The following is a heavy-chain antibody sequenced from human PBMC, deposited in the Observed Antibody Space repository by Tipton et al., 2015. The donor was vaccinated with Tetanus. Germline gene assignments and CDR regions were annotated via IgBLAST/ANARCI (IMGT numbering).Heavy chain of an antibody. V-gene: IGHV3-23*03. CDR1: GFTFSSYA. CDR3: AKETPQQAFDI. D-gene: IGHD6-13*01. J-gene: IGHJ3*02. CDR2: IYSGGTRT. Sequence: SLRLSCAASGFTFSSYAMSWVRQAPGKGLEWVSLIYSGGTRTYYVGSVEGRFTISRDNSKNTLYLQMNSLRAEDTAVYYCAKETPQQAFDIWGQGAMVTVSS.